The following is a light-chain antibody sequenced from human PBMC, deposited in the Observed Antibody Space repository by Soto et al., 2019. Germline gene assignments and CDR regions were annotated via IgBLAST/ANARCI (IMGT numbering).Light chain of an antibody. Sequence: DIVMTQSPATLSVSPGEITTLSCRASRSVTTSLAWYQQKPGQAPRLLIYGASTRATGIPARFSGSGSWTDFNLTISSLQSEDFAVYDCQQYDKWPQFTFGQGTEVEMK. CDR2: GAS. CDR1: RSVTTS. CDR3: QQYDKWPQFT. V-gene: IGKV3-15*01. J-gene: IGKJ2*01.